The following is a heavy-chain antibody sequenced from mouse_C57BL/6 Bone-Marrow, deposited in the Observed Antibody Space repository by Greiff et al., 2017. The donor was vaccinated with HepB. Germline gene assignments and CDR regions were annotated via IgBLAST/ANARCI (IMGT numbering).Heavy chain of an antibody. CDR2: ISDGGSYT. V-gene: IGHV5-4*01. CDR1: GFTFSSYA. Sequence: EVHLVESGGGLVKPGGSLKLSCAASGFTFSSYAMSWVRQTPEKRLEWVATISDGGSYTYYPDNVKGRFTISRDNAKNNLYLQMSHLKSEDTAMYYCARDRGLCPFYFDYWGQGTTLPVSS. J-gene: IGHJ2*01. D-gene: IGHD6-5*01. CDR3: ARDRGLCPFYFDY.